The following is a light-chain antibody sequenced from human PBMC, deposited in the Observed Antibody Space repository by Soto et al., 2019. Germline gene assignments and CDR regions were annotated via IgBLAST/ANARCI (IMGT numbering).Light chain of an antibody. CDR1: SSNLGNNN. CDR3: ATWDNSLSAVV. V-gene: IGLV1-51*01. CDR2: DNY. Sequence: QSVLTQPPSVSAAPGQKVTISCSGSSSNLGNNNVCWYQQLPGTAPKLLIYDNYRRPSGIPDRISGSKSGTSATLGITGLQTGDEADYYCATWDNSLSAVVFGGGTQLTVL. J-gene: IGLJ3*02.